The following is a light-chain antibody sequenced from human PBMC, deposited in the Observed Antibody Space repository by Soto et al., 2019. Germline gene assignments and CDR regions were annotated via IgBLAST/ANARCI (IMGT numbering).Light chain of an antibody. J-gene: IGKJ5*01. V-gene: IGKV3-11*01. CDR3: QQRSNWPIT. CDR2: DAS. Sequence: ENVLTQSPDTLSLSPGERATLSCKASQSVSSYLAWYQQKPGQAPRLLIYDASNRATGIPARFSGSGSGTDFTLTISSLEPEDFAVYHCQQRSNWPITFGQGTRLEIK. CDR1: QSVSSY.